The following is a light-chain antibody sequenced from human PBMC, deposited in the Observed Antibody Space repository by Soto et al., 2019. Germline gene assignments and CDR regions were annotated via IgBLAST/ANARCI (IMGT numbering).Light chain of an antibody. V-gene: IGKV1-33*01. CDR2: DAS. CDR3: QQSYRTPLT. Sequence: DIQMTQSPSSLSASVGDRVTITCQASQDISNYLNWYQQKLGKAPKLLIYDASNLEPGVPSRFSGSGSGTEFIFTISSLQPEDIATYYCQQSYRTPLTFGPGTKVDIK. J-gene: IGKJ3*01. CDR1: QDISNY.